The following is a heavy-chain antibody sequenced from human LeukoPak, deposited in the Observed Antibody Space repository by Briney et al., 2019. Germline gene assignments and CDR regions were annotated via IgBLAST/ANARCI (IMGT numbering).Heavy chain of an antibody. J-gene: IGHJ6*03. D-gene: IGHD3-22*01. V-gene: IGHV3-23*01. CDR1: GFTFSSYG. CDR3: AKGLVEVSPNNYYYYYYMDV. CDR2: ISGSGGST. Sequence: GGSLRLSCAASGFTFSSYGMSWVRQAPGKGLEWVSAISGSGGSTYYADSVKGRFTISRDNSKNTLYLQMNSLRAEDTAVYYCAKGLVEVSPNNYYYYYYMDVWGKGTTVTVSS.